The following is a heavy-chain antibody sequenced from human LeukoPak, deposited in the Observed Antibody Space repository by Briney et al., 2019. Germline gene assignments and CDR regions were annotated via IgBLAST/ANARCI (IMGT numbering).Heavy chain of an antibody. CDR2: IKQDGSEK. J-gene: IGHJ6*02. CDR3: ARDDFWSGYDATINERMDV. D-gene: IGHD3-3*01. CDR1: GFSLSTHW. Sequence: PGGSLRLSCAASGFSLSTHWMSWVRQAPGKGLEWVAHIKQDGSEKYHVDSVKGRFTISRDNAKNSLYLQMNSLRAEDTAVYYCARDDFWSGYDATINERMDVWGQGTTVTVSS. V-gene: IGHV3-7*01.